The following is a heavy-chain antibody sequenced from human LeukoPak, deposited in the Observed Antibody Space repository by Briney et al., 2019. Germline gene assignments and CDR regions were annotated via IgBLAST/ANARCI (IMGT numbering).Heavy chain of an antibody. V-gene: IGHV3-23*01. CDR1: GFIFSSYA. J-gene: IGHJ4*02. D-gene: IGHD4-23*01. CDR2: IGGDGGAI. CDR3: AKYVPPTTVGTRFFDY. Sequence: GGSQRLSCAASGFIFSSYAMTWVRRAPGKGLEWVSVIGGDGGAIQYADSVKGRFTISRDNSKNTLYLQMNSLGAEDTAVYYCAKYVPPTTVGTRFFDYWGQGTLVTVSS.